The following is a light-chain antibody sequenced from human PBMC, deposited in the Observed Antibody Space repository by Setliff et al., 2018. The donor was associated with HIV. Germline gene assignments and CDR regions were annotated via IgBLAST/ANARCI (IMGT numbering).Light chain of an antibody. CDR3: SSYTSSVTYV. V-gene: IGLV2-14*02. CDR2: DVT. CDR1: SSDVGSYNL. Sequence: QSALTQPASVSGSPGQSITISCTGTSSDVGSYNLVSWYQQHPGKAPKLIIYDVTKRPSGLSNRFSGSKSGNTASLTISGLQGEDEADYYCSSYTSSVTYVFGTGTKVTVL. J-gene: IGLJ1*01.